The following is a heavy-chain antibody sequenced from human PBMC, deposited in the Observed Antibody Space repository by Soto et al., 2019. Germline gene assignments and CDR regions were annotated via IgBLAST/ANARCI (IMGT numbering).Heavy chain of an antibody. Sequence: ASVKVSCKASGYTFTSYAMHWVRQAPGQRLEWMGWINAGNGNTKYSQKFQGRVTITRDTSASTAYMELSSLRSEDTAVYYCARDRYNWNYPAWFDPWGQGTLVTVSS. D-gene: IGHD1-7*01. CDR2: INAGNGNT. CDR3: ARDRYNWNYPAWFDP. J-gene: IGHJ5*02. V-gene: IGHV1-3*01. CDR1: GYTFTSYA.